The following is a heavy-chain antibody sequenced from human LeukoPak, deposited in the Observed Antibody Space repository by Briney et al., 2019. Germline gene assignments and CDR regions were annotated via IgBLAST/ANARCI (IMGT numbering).Heavy chain of an antibody. CDR2: IYHSGST. V-gene: IGHV4-38-2*02. D-gene: IGHD4-23*01. CDR1: GYSISSAYY. CDR3: ARGIVDDYGGNSGSGWFDP. J-gene: IGHJ5*02. Sequence: SETLSLTCTVSGYSISSAYYWGWIRQPPGKGLEWIGSIYHSGSTYYNPSLKSRVTISVDTSKNRFSLKLSSVTAADTAVYYCARGIVDDYGGNSGSGWFDPWGQGTLVTVSS.